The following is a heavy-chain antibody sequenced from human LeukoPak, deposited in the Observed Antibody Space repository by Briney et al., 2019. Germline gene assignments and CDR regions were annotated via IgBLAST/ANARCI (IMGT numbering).Heavy chain of an antibody. CDR3: ARGSESYSMGDY. CDR1: GYSFTSFA. V-gene: IGHV1-18*01. J-gene: IGHJ4*02. D-gene: IGHD2-15*01. Sequence: ASVKVSCKASGYSFTSFAISWVRQAPGQGLEWMGWINPYNGETNYAQKLQGRVTMTTDTSTSTAYMELRSLRSDDTAVYYCARGSESYSMGDYWGQGTLVTVST. CDR2: INPYNGET.